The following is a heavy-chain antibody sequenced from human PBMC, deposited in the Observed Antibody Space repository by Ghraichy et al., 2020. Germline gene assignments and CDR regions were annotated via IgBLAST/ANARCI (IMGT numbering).Heavy chain of an antibody. CDR1: GFTFSNAW. CDR2: IKSKTDGGTT. Sequence: GGSLRLSCAASGFTFSNAWMSWVRQAPGKGLEWVGRIKSKTDGGTTDYAAPVKGRFTISRDDSKNTLYLQMNSLKTEDTAVYYCTTHLGYCGGDCYIPNGDYWGQGTLVTVSS. D-gene: IGHD2-21*01. J-gene: IGHJ4*02. CDR3: TTHLGYCGGDCYIPNGDY. V-gene: IGHV3-15*01.